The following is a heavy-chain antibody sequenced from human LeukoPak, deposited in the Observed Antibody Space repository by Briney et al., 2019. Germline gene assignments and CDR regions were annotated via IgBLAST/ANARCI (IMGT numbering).Heavy chain of an antibody. J-gene: IGHJ4*02. CDR3: ARDLNC. V-gene: IGHV3-30*14. CDR1: GFAFSGYA. Sequence: LVESGGGVVQSGRSLRLSCAASGFAFSGYAMYWVRQAPGKGLEWVSVIDAGVNTYYADSVKGRFTISRDNSKNTLYLQMNSLRAEDTAVYYCARDLNCWGQGTLVTVSS. CDR2: IDAGVNT.